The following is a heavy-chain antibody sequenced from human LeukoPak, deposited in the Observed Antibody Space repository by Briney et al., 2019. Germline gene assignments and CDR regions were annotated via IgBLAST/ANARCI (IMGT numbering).Heavy chain of an antibody. CDR2: MSSSGGST. D-gene: IGHD2-15*01. V-gene: IGHV3-23*01. CDR1: GFTFSSYA. J-gene: IGHJ6*02. Sequence: GGSLRLSCAASGFTFSSYAMSWVRQAPGKGLEWVSAMSSSGGSTYYADSVKGRFTISRDNSKNTLYLQMNSLRAEDTAVYYCAKAQRDFVVVVAATRDYYYYGMDVWGQGTTVTVSS. CDR3: AKAQRDFVVVVAATRDYYYYGMDV.